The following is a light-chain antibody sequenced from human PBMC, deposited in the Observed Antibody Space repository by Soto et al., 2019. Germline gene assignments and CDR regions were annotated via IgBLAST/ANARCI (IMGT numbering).Light chain of an antibody. V-gene: IGKV2-30*01. CDR1: QSLIYSDGDTY. J-gene: IGKJ2*01. CDR3: MQATRWSHT. CDR2: KGS. Sequence: DVVMTQSPLSLPVTLGQPASISCRSSQSLIYSDGDTYLSWFQQSPGPSARRRIYKGSNRDSGVPDRFSGSGSGADCTQKISRVEAEDVGVDYGMQATRWSHTFGQGTKLESK.